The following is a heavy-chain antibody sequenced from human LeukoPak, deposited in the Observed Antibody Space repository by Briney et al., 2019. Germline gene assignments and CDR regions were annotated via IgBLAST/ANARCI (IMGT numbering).Heavy chain of an antibody. J-gene: IGHJ4*02. CDR2: ISYDGSNK. CDR1: GFTFSSYA. D-gene: IGHD2-8*01. CDR3: ARDPTIVLMVYAPPFDY. V-gene: IGHV3-30-3*01. Sequence: PGGSLRLSCAASGFTFSSYAMHWVRQAPGKGLEWVAVISYDGSNKYYADSVKGRFTISRDNSKNTLYLQMNSLRAEDTAVYYCARDPTIVLMVYAPPFDYWGQGTPVTVSS.